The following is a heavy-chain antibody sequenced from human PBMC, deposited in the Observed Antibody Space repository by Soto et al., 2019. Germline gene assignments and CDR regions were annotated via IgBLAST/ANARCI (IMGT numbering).Heavy chain of an antibody. Sequence: TGGSLRLSCAASGFTFSSYGMHWVRQAPGKGLEWVAVISYDGSNKYYADSVKGRFTISRDNSKNTLYLQMNSLRAEDTAVYYCAKILQLGDYAYYYYGVDVWGQGTTVTVSS. CDR2: ISYDGSNK. J-gene: IGHJ6*02. D-gene: IGHD4-17*01. CDR3: AKILQLGDYAYYYYGVDV. V-gene: IGHV3-30*18. CDR1: GFTFSSYG.